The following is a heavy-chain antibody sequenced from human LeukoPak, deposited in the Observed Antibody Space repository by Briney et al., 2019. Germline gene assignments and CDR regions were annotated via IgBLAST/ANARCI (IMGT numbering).Heavy chain of an antibody. CDR1: GGSISSSSYY. CDR3: ARAVVVPAAIGEAYYYYMDV. V-gene: IGHV4-61*02. D-gene: IGHD2-2*02. J-gene: IGHJ6*03. CDR2: IYTSGST. Sequence: SETLSLTCTVSGGSISSSSYYWSWIRQPAGKGLEWIGRIYTSGSTNYNPSLKSRVTMSVDTSKNQFSLKLSSVTAADTAVYYCARAVVVPAAIGEAYYYYMDVWGKGTTVTVSS.